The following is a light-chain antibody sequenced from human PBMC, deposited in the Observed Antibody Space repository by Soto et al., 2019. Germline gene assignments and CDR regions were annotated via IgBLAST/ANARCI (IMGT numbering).Light chain of an antibody. Sequence: QSVLTQPPSASGTPGQRVTISCSGSRYNIGSNTVNWYQQVPGTAPRLLIHHNNLRPSGVPDRFSGSKSGTSGSLAISGLLSDDEADYYCAAWDDSLSAVVFGGGTKLTVL. V-gene: IGLV1-44*01. CDR3: AAWDDSLSAVV. CDR1: RYNIGSNT. CDR2: HNN. J-gene: IGLJ2*01.